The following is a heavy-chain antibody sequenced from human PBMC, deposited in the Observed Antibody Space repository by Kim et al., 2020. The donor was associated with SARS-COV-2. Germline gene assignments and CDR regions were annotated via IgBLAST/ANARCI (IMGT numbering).Heavy chain of an antibody. V-gene: IGHV6-1*01. CDR1: GDSVSSNSAA. J-gene: IGHJ4*02. D-gene: IGHD2-8*02. CDR3: ARITGGSPDF. CDR2: TFYRSKWKN. Sequence: TLSLTCAISGDSVSSNSAAWNWIRQSPSRGLEWLGRTFYRSKWKNDYAISVKSRITINPDTSKNQFSLQLKSVTPEDTAVYYCARITGGSPDFWGQGTLVTVSS.